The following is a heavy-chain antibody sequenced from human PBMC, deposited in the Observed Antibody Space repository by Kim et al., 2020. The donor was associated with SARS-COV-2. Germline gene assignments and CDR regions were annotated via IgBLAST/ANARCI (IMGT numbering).Heavy chain of an antibody. CDR1: GYTFTSYG. CDR3: ARGHYDILTGYLPQRSPAELNAFDI. J-gene: IGHJ3*02. D-gene: IGHD3-9*01. Sequence: ASVKVSCKTSGYTFTSYGISWVRQAPGQGLEWMGWISAYNGNTNYAQKLQDRVTMTTDTSTSTAYMELRSLRSDDTAVYYCARGHYDILTGYLPQRSPAELNAFDIWGQGTMVTVYS. CDR2: ISAYNGNT. V-gene: IGHV1-18*01.